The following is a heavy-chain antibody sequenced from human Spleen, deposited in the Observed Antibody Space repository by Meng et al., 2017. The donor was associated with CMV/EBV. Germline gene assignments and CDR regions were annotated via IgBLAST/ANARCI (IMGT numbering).Heavy chain of an antibody. V-gene: IGHV4-34*01. CDR2: IKYNGST. D-gene: IGHD1-14*01. Sequence: SQTLSLTCGVTGGSLKNYHWYWIRQPAGKGLEWIGEIKYNGSTSYNPSLKSRVTISVDTSKNQFSLKLTSVTAADTAVYYCARAGGNHLPHAGEFDPWGQGTLVTVSS. CDR3: ARAGGNHLPHAGEFDP. CDR1: GGSLKNYH. J-gene: IGHJ5*02.